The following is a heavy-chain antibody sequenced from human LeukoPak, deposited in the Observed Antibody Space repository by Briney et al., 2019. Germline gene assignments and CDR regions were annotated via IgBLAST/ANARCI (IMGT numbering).Heavy chain of an antibody. CDR2: ISRSGGTM. D-gene: IGHD3-22*01. CDR1: GFTFSDYH. V-gene: IGHV3-11*01. CDR3: ARRTGMTLPGWLRVVDL. J-gene: IGHJ5*02. Sequence: GGSLRLSCAASGFTFSDYHMNWIRQAPGKGLEWVAHISRSGGTMYYTDFVKGRFTISRDNAKNSLYLQMNSLRDEDTAVYYCARRTGMTLPGWLRVVDLWGQGTLVTVSS.